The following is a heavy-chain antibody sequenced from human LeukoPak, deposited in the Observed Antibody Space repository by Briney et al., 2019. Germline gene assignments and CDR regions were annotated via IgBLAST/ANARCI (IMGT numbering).Heavy chain of an antibody. D-gene: IGHD3-10*01. CDR2: IAYEGIYK. CDR1: GFTFSSYG. CDR3: AKDQQEFYYYYYGVDV. J-gene: IGHJ6*02. Sequence: GGSLRLSCAASGFTFSSYGMNWVRQAPGKGLEWVAVIAYEGIYKYYADSVKGRFTISRDNSKNALYLDMNNLRVEDTAVYYCAKDQQEFYYYYYGVDVWGQGTTVTVSS. V-gene: IGHV3-30*18.